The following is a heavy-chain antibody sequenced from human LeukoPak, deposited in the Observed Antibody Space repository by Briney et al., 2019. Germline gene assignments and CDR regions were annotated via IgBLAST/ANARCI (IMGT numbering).Heavy chain of an antibody. J-gene: IGHJ1*01. V-gene: IGHV1-69*01. Sequence: GSSVKVSCKASGGTFSSYAISWVRQAPGQGLEWMGGIIPIFGTANYAQKFQGRVTITADESTSTAYMELSSLKSEDTAVYYCARDISVSSSSLAEYFQHWGQGTLVTVSS. D-gene: IGHD6-6*01. CDR2: IIPIFGTA. CDR1: GGTFSSYA. CDR3: ARDISVSSSSLAEYFQH.